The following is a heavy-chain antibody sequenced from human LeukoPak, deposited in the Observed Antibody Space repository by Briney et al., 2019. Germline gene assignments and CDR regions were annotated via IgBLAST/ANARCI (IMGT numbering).Heavy chain of an antibody. D-gene: IGHD2-21*01. Sequence: SETLSLTCTVSGGSISSSSYYWGWIRQPPGKGLEWIGSIYTSGSTNYNPSLKSRVTISVDTSKNQFSLKLSSVTAADTAVYYCARDHVPTGYCGGDCYSYAFDIWGQGTMVTVSS. CDR1: GGSISSSSYY. CDR2: IYTSGST. V-gene: IGHV4-39*07. CDR3: ARDHVPTGYCGGDCYSYAFDI. J-gene: IGHJ3*02.